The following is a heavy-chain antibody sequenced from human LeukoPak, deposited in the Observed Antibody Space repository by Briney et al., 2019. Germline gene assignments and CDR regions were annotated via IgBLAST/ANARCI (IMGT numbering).Heavy chain of an antibody. CDR3: AKVSASYGDYDQSPNGMDV. CDR2: IHYNSGHS. V-gene: IGHV3-9*01. Sequence: GGSLRLTCAASGFMFGGYAMHWARQAPGKGLEWVAGIHYNSGHSGYADSVKGRFTISRDNAKNSLYLQMNSLRAEDTALYYCAKVSASYGDYDQSPNGMDVWGQGTTVTVSS. J-gene: IGHJ6*02. CDR1: GFMFGGYA. D-gene: IGHD4-17*01.